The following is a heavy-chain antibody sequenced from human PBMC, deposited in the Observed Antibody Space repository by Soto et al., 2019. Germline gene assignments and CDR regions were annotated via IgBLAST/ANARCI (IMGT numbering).Heavy chain of an antibody. J-gene: IGHJ4*02. CDR2: ISYDGNNK. Sequence: GGSLRLSCAASGFTYSTYTMHWVRQAPGKGLEWVAVISYDGNNKFYADSVKGRFTISRDRSMNTVNLQMNGLRPEDTAVYFCAKSMAPQYNFDSISMDSWGQGALVTVSS. CDR1: GFTYSTYT. CDR3: AKSMAPQYNFDSISMDS. D-gene: IGHD3-9*01. V-gene: IGHV3-30-3*02.